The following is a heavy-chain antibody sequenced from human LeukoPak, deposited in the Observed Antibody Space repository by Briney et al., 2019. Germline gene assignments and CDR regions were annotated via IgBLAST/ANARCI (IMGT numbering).Heavy chain of an antibody. J-gene: IGHJ4*01. CDR1: GGTTDDYG. Sequence: GGSLRLSCAASGGTTDDYGMSWVRQAPGKGLEWVSGINWDGTNTYYADSVKGRFTISRDTSRNSLFLQMHSLKAEDTAIYYCAKDLGKVIAAAGTAGFDSWGRGTLVTVSS. D-gene: IGHD6-19*01. V-gene: IGHV3-20*04. CDR2: INWDGTNT. CDR3: AKDLGKVIAAAGTAGFDS.